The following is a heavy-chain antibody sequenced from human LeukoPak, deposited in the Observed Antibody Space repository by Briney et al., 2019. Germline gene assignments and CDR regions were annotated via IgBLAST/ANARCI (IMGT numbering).Heavy chain of an antibody. V-gene: IGHV3-30*02. D-gene: IGHD3-10*01. Sequence: GGSLRLSCAASGFTFSSYGMHWVRQAPGKGPEWVAFIRYDGSNKYYADSVKGRFTISRDNAKNTLYLQMNSLRAEDTAVYYCARERRITMVRGVAYGMDVWGQGTTVTVSS. J-gene: IGHJ6*02. CDR3: ARERRITMVRGVAYGMDV. CDR2: IRYDGSNK. CDR1: GFTFSSYG.